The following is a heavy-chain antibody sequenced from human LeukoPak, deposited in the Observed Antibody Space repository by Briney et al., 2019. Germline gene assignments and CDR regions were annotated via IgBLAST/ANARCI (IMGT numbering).Heavy chain of an antibody. D-gene: IGHD1-26*01. CDR3: ARGMRYSGSPRYFDY. CDR1: GYTFTSYG. V-gene: IGHV1-18*01. J-gene: IGHJ4*02. Sequence: GASVKVSCKASGYTFTSYGISWVRQAPGQGLEWMGWISAYNGNTNYAQKLQGRVTMTTDTSTSTAYMELRSLRSDDTAMYYCARGMRYSGSPRYFDYWGQGTLVTVSS. CDR2: ISAYNGNT.